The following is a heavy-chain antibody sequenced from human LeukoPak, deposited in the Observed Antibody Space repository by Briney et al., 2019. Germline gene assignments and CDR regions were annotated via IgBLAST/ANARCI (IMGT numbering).Heavy chain of an antibody. V-gene: IGHV3-66*01. Sequence: GGSLRLPFAASGFTVSSNYMSWVRQAPGKGLEWVSVIYSGGSTYYADSVKGRFTISRDNSKNTLYLQMNSLRAEDTAVYYCARGAQYGSGSYQPLSWGQGTLVTVSS. CDR2: IYSGGST. D-gene: IGHD3-10*01. CDR1: GFTVSSNY. CDR3: ARGAQYGSGSYQPLS. J-gene: IGHJ5*02.